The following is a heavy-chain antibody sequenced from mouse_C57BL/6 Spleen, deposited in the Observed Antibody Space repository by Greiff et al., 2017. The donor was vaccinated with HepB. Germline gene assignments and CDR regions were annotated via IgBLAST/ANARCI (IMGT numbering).Heavy chain of an antibody. D-gene: IGHD1-1*01. CDR3: ARGWDYGSSWFAY. CDR2: IYPSDSET. V-gene: IGHV1-61*01. J-gene: IGHJ3*01. CDR1: GYTFTSYW. Sequence: QVQLQQSGAELVRPGSSVKLSCKASGYTFTSYWMDWVKQRPGQGLEWIGNIYPSDSETHYNQKFKDKDTLTVDKSSSTAYMQLRSLTSEDSAVYYCARGWDYGSSWFAYWGQGTLVTVSA.